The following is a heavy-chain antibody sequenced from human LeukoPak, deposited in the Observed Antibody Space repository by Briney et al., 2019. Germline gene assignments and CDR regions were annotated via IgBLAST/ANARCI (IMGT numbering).Heavy chain of an antibody. D-gene: IGHD6-19*01. CDR1: GYSISSGYY. CDR2: IYHSGST. Sequence: SETLSLTCTVSGYSISSGYYWGWIRQPPGKGLEWIGSIYHSGSTYYNPSLKSRVTISVDTSKNQFSLKLSSVTAADTAVYYCARTRGSSGWLANYYYYYYMDVWGKGTTVTVSS. CDR3: ARTRGSSGWLANYYYYYYMDV. J-gene: IGHJ6*03. V-gene: IGHV4-38-2*02.